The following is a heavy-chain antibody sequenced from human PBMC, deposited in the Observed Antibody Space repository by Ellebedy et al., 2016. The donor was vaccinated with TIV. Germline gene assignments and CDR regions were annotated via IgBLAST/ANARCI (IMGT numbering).Heavy chain of an antibody. Sequence: SETLSLTXALSGDSVSSNSAAWNWIRQSPSRGLEWLGRTYYRSKWYNDYAVSVKSRITINPDTSKNQFSLQLNSVTPEDTAVYYCARETRLPWDYYYYGMDVWGQGTTVTVSS. J-gene: IGHJ6*02. V-gene: IGHV6-1*01. D-gene: IGHD5-12*01. CDR2: TYYRSKWYN. CDR1: GDSVSSNSAA. CDR3: ARETRLPWDYYYYGMDV.